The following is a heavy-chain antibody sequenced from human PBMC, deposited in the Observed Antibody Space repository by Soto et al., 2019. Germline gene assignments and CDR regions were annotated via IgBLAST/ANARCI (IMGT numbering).Heavy chain of an antibody. J-gene: IGHJ6*02. CDR1: ESTFSSYA. D-gene: IGHD2-8*01. V-gene: IGHV3-23*01. CDR2: ISGSGGST. CDR3: AKSIGVMVYATTARYYYGMDV. Sequence: GGSLRLSCAASESTFSSYAMSWVRQAPGKGLEWVSAISGSGGSTYYADYVKGRFTISRDNSKNTLYLQMNSLRAEDTAVYYCAKSIGVMVYATTARYYYGMDVWGQGTTVTVSS.